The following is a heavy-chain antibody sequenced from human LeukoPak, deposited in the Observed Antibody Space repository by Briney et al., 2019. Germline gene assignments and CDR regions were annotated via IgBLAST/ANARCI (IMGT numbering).Heavy chain of an antibody. V-gene: IGHV3-30*02. D-gene: IGHD6-13*01. CDR2: IRYDGSNK. Sequence: GGSLRLSCAASGFTLSSYGMHWVRQAPGKGLEWVAFIRYDGSNKYYADSVKGRFTISRDNSKNTLYLQMNSLRAEDTAVYYCAKDRIAAAGPEYFQHWGQGTLVTVSS. CDR3: AKDRIAAAGPEYFQH. CDR1: GFTLSSYG. J-gene: IGHJ1*01.